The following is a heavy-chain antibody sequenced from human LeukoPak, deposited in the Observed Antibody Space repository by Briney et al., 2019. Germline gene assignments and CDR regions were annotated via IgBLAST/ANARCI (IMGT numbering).Heavy chain of an antibody. CDR1: GYTFTSYY. CDR2: INPSGGST. V-gene: IGHV1-46*01. CDR3: ARLACSGGSCYPNWFDP. Sequence: ASVKVSCKASGYTFTSYYMHWVRQAPGQGLEWMGIINPSGGSTSYAQKFQGRVTKTRDTSTSTVYMELSSLRSEDTAVYYCARLACSGGSCYPNWFDPWGQGTLVTVSS. D-gene: IGHD2-15*01. J-gene: IGHJ5*02.